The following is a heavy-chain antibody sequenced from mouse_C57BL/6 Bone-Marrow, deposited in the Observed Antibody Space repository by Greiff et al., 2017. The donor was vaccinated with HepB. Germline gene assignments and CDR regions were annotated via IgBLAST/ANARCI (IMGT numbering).Heavy chain of an antibody. CDR1: GFTFTDYY. CDR3: ARNRGAMDY. V-gene: IGHV7-3*01. Sequence: DVKVEESGGGLVQPGGSLSLSCAASGFTFTDYYMSWVRQPPGKALEWLGFIRNKANGYTTEYSASVKGRFTISRDNSQSILYLQMNALRAEDSATYYCARNRGAMDYWGQGTSGTVSS. J-gene: IGHJ4*01. CDR2: IRNKANGYTT.